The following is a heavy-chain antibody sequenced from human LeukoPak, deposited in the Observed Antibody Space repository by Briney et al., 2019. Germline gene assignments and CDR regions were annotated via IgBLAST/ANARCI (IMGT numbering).Heavy chain of an antibody. J-gene: IGHJ3*02. Sequence: SETLSLTCAVYGGSSSGYYWSWIRQPPGKGLEWIGEINHSGSTNYNPSLKSRVTISVDTSKNQFSLKLSSVTAADTAVYYCARASDYDILTGYNDAFDIWGQGTMVTVSS. D-gene: IGHD3-9*01. V-gene: IGHV4-34*01. CDR2: INHSGST. CDR1: GGSSSGYY. CDR3: ARASDYDILTGYNDAFDI.